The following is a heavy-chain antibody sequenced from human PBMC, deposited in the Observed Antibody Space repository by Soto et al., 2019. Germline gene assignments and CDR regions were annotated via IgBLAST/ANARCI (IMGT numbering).Heavy chain of an antibody. Sequence: EVQLVESGGGLVQPGGSLRPSCADSGFTFSSYSMNWVRQAPGKGLEWVSYLSSSSSTIYYADSVKGRFTISRDNAKNPLYFQMNTRRAEEQSVYYWARHPERIALIVWFDTGGQGTLGTFSS. CDR3: ARHPERIALIVWFDT. CDR1: GFTFSSYS. V-gene: IGHV3-48*01. CDR2: LSSSSSTI. D-gene: IGHD2-8*01. J-gene: IGHJ5*02.